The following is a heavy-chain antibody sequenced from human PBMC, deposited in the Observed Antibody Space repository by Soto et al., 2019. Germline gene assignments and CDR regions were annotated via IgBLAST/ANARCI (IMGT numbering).Heavy chain of an antibody. CDR3: ATRRRQWLALSGN. J-gene: IGHJ4*02. CDR2: MSSDGSNK. V-gene: IGHV3-30-3*01. CDR1: GFTFRSYA. D-gene: IGHD6-19*01. Sequence: QVQLVESGGGVVQPGGSLRLSCAASGFTFRSYAMHWVRQAPGKGLEWVAVMSSDGSNKYYADSVKGRFTISRDNSENTLYLQMNSLRVEDTAVYYCATRRRQWLALSGNWGQGTLVTVSS.